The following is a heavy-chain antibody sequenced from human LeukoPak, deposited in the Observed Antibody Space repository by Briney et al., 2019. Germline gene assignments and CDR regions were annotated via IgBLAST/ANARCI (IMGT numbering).Heavy chain of an antibody. CDR3: ARGITMVRGVDNWFAL. CDR2: IDPSDSYT. J-gene: IGHJ5*02. V-gene: IGHV5-10-1*01. CDR1: GSRFTSYW. D-gene: IGHD3-10*01. Sequence: GAALGISWKGSGSRFTSYWISGGRQMPGKGLEWRGRIDPSDSYTNYSPSFQGHVTISADKPISTPYLQWSSLKPSDTAMYYCARGITMVRGVDNWFALWGQGTLVTVSS.